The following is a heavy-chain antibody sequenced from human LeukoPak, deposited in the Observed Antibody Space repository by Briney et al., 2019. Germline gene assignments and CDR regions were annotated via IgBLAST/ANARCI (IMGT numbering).Heavy chain of an antibody. D-gene: IGHD3-10*01. J-gene: IGHJ6*03. CDR2: IYYSGST. CDR3: ARGGSGSYGVYYYMDV. Sequence: SETLSLTCTVSGGSINTGGYYWSWIRQHPGKGLEWIGYIYYSGSTYYSPSLESRLTISVDTSQNHFSLKLSSVTAADTAIYYCARGGSGSYGVYYYMDVWGEGTTVTVSS. V-gene: IGHV4-31*03. CDR1: GGSINTGGYY.